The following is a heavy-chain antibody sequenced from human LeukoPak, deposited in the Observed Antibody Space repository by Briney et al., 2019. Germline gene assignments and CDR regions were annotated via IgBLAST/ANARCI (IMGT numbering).Heavy chain of an antibody. CDR1: GFTFSSYS. CDR2: ISSSSSYI. J-gene: IGHJ4*02. CDR3: ARDPFYSSSSAR. V-gene: IGHV3-21*01. Sequence: GGSLRLSCAASGFTFSSYSMNWVRQAPGKGMEWVSSISSSSSYIYYADSVKGRFTISRDNAKNSLYLQMNSLSAEDTAVYYCARDPFYSSSSARWGQGTLVTVSS. D-gene: IGHD6-6*01.